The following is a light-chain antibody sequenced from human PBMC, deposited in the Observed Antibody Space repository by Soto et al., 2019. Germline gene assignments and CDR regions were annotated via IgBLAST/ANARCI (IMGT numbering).Light chain of an antibody. V-gene: IGKV3-20*01. J-gene: IGKJ5*01. Sequence: EIVMTQSPATLSVSPGGRATLSCRASQSVSSSYLAWYQQKPGQAPRLLIYGVSSRATGTPDRFSGSGSGTDFTLTISRLDPEDFAVYFCQQYGNSPITFGQGTRLEIK. CDR2: GVS. CDR1: QSVSSSY. CDR3: QQYGNSPIT.